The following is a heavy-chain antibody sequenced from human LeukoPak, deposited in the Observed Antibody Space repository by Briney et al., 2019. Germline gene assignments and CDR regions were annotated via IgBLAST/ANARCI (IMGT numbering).Heavy chain of an antibody. CDR3: AKDRGGYYGSGTSYYFYGMDV. V-gene: IGHV3-43*02. CDR1: GFTFGHYA. D-gene: IGHD3-10*01. CDR2: ISGDGDGT. J-gene: IGHJ6*02. Sequence: PGGSLRLSCAASGFTFGHYAMHWVRQAPGRGLELVSLISGDGDGTYYADSVKGRFTISRDTSRNSLYLQMDSLRTEDTALYYCAKDRGGYYGSGTSYYFYGMDVWGQGTTVTVSS.